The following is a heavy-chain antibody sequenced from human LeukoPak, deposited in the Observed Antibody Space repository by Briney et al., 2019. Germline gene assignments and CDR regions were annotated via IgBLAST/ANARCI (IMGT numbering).Heavy chain of an antibody. Sequence: SETLSLTCAISGASFSGYSWTWIRQPPGKGLEWIGEINHSGSTNYNPSLKSRVTISVDTSKNQFSLKLSSVTAADTAVYYCARDSGTTGEVKFDPWGQGTLVTVSS. V-gene: IGHV4-34*01. CDR2: INHSGST. J-gene: IGHJ5*02. D-gene: IGHD3-10*01. CDR1: GASFSGYS. CDR3: ARDSGTTGEVKFDP.